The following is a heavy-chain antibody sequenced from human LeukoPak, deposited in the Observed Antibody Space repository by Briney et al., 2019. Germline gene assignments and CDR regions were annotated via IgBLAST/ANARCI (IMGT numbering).Heavy chain of an antibody. CDR1: GYTFTSYY. D-gene: IGHD1-26*01. CDR3: ARTWSYYTGNDY. J-gene: IGHJ4*02. CDR2: ISAYNGNT. Sequence: ASVKVSCKASGYTFTSYYMHWVRQAPGQGLEWMGWISAYNGNTNYAQKLQGRVTMTTDTSTSTAYMELRSLRSDDTAVYYCARTWSYYTGNDYWGQGTLVTVSS. V-gene: IGHV1-18*04.